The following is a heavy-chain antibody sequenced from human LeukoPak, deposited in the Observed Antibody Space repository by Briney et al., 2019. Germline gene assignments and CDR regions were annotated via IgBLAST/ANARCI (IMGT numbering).Heavy chain of an antibody. V-gene: IGHV3-21*01. CDR1: GFTFSSYS. Sequence: GGSLRLSCAASGFTFSSYSMNWVRQAPGKGLEWVSSISSSISYIYYADSVKGRFTISRDNAKNSLYPQMNSLRAEDTAVYYCARNSGYSSSWSHDAFDIWGQGTMVTVSS. J-gene: IGHJ3*02. D-gene: IGHD6-13*01. CDR2: ISSSISYI. CDR3: ARNSGYSSSWSHDAFDI.